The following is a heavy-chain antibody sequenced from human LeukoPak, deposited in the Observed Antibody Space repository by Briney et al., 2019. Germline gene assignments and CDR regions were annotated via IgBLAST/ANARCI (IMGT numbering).Heavy chain of an antibody. CDR3: ARSDSSGYYCEY. Sequence: SEPLSLTCNVSGGSINSFYWSWIRQSPGKGLEWIGYIDYSGITNYNPSLNSRVTISVDTSRKEFFRKMNSVTAADTAVYYCARSDSSGYYCEYWGQGTLVTVSS. J-gene: IGHJ4*02. D-gene: IGHD3-22*01. V-gene: IGHV4-59*01. CDR2: IDYSGIT. CDR1: GGSINSFY.